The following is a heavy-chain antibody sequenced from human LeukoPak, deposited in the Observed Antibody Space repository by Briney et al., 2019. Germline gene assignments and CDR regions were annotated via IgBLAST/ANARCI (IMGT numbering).Heavy chain of an antibody. V-gene: IGHV4-59*11. J-gene: IGHJ4*02. CDR1: VGSTSSHY. CDR2: IYDSGIT. CDR3: ARDRISQPYCSGGSCYPWGSYFDH. Sequence: SGTLSLTCTVSVGSTSSHYWSCIREPPGTGLEWSGYIYDSGITNYTPSLKSRATISVDTTTKQCALKLSSVTAADTAVYYCARDRISQPYCSGGSCYPWGSYFDHWGQGTLVTVSS. D-gene: IGHD2-15*01.